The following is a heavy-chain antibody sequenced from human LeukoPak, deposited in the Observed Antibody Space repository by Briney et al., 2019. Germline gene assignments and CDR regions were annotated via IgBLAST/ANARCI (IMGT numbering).Heavy chain of an antibody. J-gene: IGHJ4*02. Sequence: SETLSLTYAVSGYSISSGYYWGWIRQPPGKGLEWIGSIYHSGSTYYNPSLKSRVTISVDTSKNQFSLKLSSVTAADTAVYYCARQFEQWLVPGEFDYWGQGTLVTVSS. D-gene: IGHD6-19*01. CDR1: GYSISSGYY. CDR3: ARQFEQWLVPGEFDY. CDR2: IYHSGST. V-gene: IGHV4-38-2*01.